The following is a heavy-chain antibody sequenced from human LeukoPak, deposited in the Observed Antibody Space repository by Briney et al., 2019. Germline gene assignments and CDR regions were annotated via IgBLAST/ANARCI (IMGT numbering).Heavy chain of an antibody. Sequence: ASVKVSCKASGYTFTDYYIHWVRQAPGQGLEWMGWMDPNSGDTNYAQKFQGRVTLTRDTSISTAYMELSRLRSDDTAVYSCVKSIVEPAGRGAFDMWGQGTMVTVSS. CDR2: MDPNSGDT. CDR3: VKSIVEPAGRGAFDM. V-gene: IGHV1-2*02. J-gene: IGHJ3*02. D-gene: IGHD1-1*01. CDR1: GYTFTDYY.